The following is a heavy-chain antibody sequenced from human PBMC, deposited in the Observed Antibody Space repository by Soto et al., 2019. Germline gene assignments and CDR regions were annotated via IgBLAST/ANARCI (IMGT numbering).Heavy chain of an antibody. CDR1: GYSFTSYW. J-gene: IGHJ6*02. D-gene: IGHD5-12*01. CDR2: IYPGDSDT. V-gene: IGHV5-51*01. Sequence: GESLKISCKGSGYSFTSYWIGWVRQMPGKGLEWMGIIYPGDSDTRYSPSFQGQVTISADKSISTAYLQWSSLKASDTAVYYCARDGSGYDSGTYYYYGMDVWGQGTTVTVSS. CDR3: ARDGSGYDSGTYYYYGMDV.